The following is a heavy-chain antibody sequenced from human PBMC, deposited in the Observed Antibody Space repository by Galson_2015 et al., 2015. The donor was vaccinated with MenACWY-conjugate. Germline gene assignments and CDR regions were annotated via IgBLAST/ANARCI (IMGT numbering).Heavy chain of an antibody. J-gene: IGHJ4*02. CDR2: INPTGGRT. Sequence: SVKVSCKASGYTFSNYYMHWLRQAPGQGIEWMGIINPTGGRTSYAQQFRGRVTVTSDTSTSTVYMELSSLKSEDTALYYCARDRRAELGTPSHYFGYWGQGTLVTVSS. CDR3: ARDRRAELGTPSHYFGY. CDR1: GYTFSNYY. D-gene: IGHD7-27*01. V-gene: IGHV1-46*01.